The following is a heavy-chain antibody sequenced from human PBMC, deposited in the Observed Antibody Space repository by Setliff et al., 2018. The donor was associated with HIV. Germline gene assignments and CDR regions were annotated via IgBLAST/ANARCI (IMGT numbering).Heavy chain of an antibody. J-gene: IGHJ1*01. CDR1: GYTLTELS. CDR2: FDPEDGET. CDR3: ATDPGYSSTWYSESFQH. V-gene: IGHV1-24*01. D-gene: IGHD6-13*01. Sequence: ASVKVSCKISGYTLTELSIHWVRQAHGKGLEWMANFDPEDGETFYAKKFQGRLTMTEDTYTDTAYMELSSLRSDDTAMYYCATDPGYSSTWYSESFQHWGQGTVVTVSS.